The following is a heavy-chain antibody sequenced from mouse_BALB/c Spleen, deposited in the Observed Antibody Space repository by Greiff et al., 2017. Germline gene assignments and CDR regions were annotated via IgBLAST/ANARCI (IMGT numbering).Heavy chain of an antibody. D-gene: IGHD2-4*01. CDR1: GYTFTDYN. J-gene: IGHJ4*01. V-gene: IGHV1S29*02. CDR2: IYPYNGGT. CDR3: ARGDYDVGYAMDY. Sequence: EVKLQESGPELVKPGASVKISCKASGYTFTDYNMHWVKQSHGKSLEWIGYIYPYNGGTGYNQKFKSKATLTVDNSSSTAYMELRSLTSEDSAVYYCARGDYDVGYAMDYWGQGTSVTVSS.